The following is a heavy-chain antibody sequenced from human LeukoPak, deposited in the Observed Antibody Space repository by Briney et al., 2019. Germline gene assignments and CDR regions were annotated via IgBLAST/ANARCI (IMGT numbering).Heavy chain of an antibody. CDR2: INPNSGGT. CDR3: AVAAAGMYYYGMDV. CDR1: GYTFTGYY. Sequence: ASVKVSCKASGYTFTGYYMHWVRQAPGQGFEWMGWINPNSGGTNYAQKFQGRVTMTRDTSISTAYMELSRLRSDDTAVYYCAVAAAGMYYYGMDVWGQGTTVTVSS. J-gene: IGHJ6*02. D-gene: IGHD6-13*01. V-gene: IGHV1-2*02.